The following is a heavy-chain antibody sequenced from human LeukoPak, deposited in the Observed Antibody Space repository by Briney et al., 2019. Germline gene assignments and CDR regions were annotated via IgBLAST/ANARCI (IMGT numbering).Heavy chain of an antibody. CDR2: IKQDGSEK. Sequence: GGSLRLSCAASGFTFSGYWMSWVRQAPGKGLEWVANIKQDGSEKYYVDSVKGRFTISRDNAKNSLCLQMNSLRAEDTAVYYCAREPGVAIAVAGTPTGWFDPWGQGTLVTVSS. V-gene: IGHV3-7*05. CDR1: GFTFSGYW. D-gene: IGHD6-19*01. CDR3: AREPGVAIAVAGTPTGWFDP. J-gene: IGHJ5*02.